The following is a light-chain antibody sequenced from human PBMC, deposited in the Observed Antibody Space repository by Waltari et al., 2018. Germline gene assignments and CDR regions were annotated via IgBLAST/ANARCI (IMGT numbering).Light chain of an antibody. Sequence: QSALTQPRSVSGSPGQSVTISCSGTSSDVGVYDFISWYQHPPGKAPKLLMYDVTKRPPGVPDRFSGSKSGNTASLTISGLQAEDEADYYCCSYAGTYFWVFGGGTKLTVL. CDR3: CSYAGTYFWV. CDR1: SSDVGVYDF. CDR2: DVT. J-gene: IGLJ3*02. V-gene: IGLV2-11*01.